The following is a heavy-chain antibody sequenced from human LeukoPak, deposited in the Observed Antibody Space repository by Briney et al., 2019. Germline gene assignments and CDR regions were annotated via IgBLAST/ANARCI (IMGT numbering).Heavy chain of an antibody. J-gene: IGHJ6*04. CDR1: GFTFGFYE. V-gene: IGHV3-48*03. CDR2: ISSSGSTI. D-gene: IGHD3-10*02. Sequence: PGGSLRLSCATSGFTFGFYEMNWVRQAPGKGLEWVSYISSSGSTIYYADSVKGRFTISRDNAKNSLYLQMNSLRAEDTAVYYCAKLGITMIGGVWGKGTTVTISS. CDR3: AKLGITMIGGV.